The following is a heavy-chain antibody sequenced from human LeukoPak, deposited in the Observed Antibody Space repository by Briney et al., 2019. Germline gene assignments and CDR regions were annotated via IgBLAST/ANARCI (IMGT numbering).Heavy chain of an antibody. D-gene: IGHD4-17*01. V-gene: IGHV1-8*03. J-gene: IGHJ4*02. Sequence: ASVEVSCKASGYIFISHDINWVRLATGQGPEWMGWMSPYSGKTDYAQKFQGRVTITRNTSISTAYMELSSLRSEDTAVYYCARAIYDYGDYYFDYWGQGTLVTVSS. CDR1: GYIFISHD. CDR3: ARAIYDYGDYYFDY. CDR2: MSPYSGKT.